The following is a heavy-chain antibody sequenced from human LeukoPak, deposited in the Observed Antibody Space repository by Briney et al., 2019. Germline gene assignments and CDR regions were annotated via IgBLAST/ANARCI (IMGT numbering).Heavy chain of an antibody. J-gene: IGHJ6*02. Sequence: GGSLRLSCAASGFTFSTYAMGWVRQAPGKGLEWVSSIKGGGGDPFYADSVNGRLTISRDNSKNTLFLQLDSLRAEDTAVYYCARSIGYYYTMDVWGQGTTVTVSS. CDR2: IKGGGGDP. D-gene: IGHD3-22*01. CDR1: GFTFSTYA. CDR3: ARSIGYYYTMDV. V-gene: IGHV3-23*01.